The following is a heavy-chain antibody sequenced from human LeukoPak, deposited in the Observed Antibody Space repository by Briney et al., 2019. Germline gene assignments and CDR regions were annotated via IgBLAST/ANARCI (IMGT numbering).Heavy chain of an antibody. CDR2: MNPNSGNT. CDR3: ARGRVGATSTGFDY. CDR1: GYTFTSYD. Sequence: GASVKVSCKASGYTFTSYDINWVRQATGQGLEWMGWMNPNSGNTGYAQKFQGRVTMTRNTSISTAYMELSSLRSEDTAVYYCARGRVGATSTGFDYWGQGTLVTVSS. V-gene: IGHV1-8*01. D-gene: IGHD1-26*01. J-gene: IGHJ4*02.